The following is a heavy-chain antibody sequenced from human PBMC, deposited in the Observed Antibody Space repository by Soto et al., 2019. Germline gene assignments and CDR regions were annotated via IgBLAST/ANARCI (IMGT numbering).Heavy chain of an antibody. D-gene: IGHD6-19*01. V-gene: IGHV1-8*01. CDR3: ARGLRIAVADPFDY. J-gene: IGHJ4*02. CDR2: MNPNSGNT. Sequence: ASVKVSCKASGYTFTSYDINWVRQATGQGLEWMGWMNPNSGNTGYAQKFQGRVTMTRNTSISTAYMELSSLRSEDTAVYYRARGLRIAVADPFDYWGQGTLVTVSS. CDR1: GYTFTSYD.